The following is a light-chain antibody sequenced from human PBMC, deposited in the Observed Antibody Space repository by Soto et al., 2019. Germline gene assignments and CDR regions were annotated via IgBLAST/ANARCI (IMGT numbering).Light chain of an antibody. CDR3: QQRNNWPLIT. CDR1: QSVTRDY. J-gene: IGKJ5*01. Sequence: EIVLTQSPGTLSLSPGERATLSCRASQSVTRDYLAWYQQKPGQAPRLLIYAASSRATGIPDRFSGSGSGTDFTLTITRLEPEDFAVYYCQQRNNWPLITFGQGTRLEIK. V-gene: IGKV3D-20*02. CDR2: AAS.